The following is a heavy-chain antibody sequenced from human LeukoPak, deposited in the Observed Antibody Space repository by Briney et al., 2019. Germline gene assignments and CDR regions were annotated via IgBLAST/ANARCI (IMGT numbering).Heavy chain of an antibody. Sequence: GGSLRLSCAASGFTFSSYSMNWVRQAPGKGLEWVSSISSSSSYIYYADSMKGRFTISRDNAKNSLYLQMNSLRAEDTAVYYCARENDSSEGYFDYWGQGTLVTVSS. CDR2: ISSSSSYI. CDR1: GFTFSSYS. D-gene: IGHD3-22*01. J-gene: IGHJ4*02. V-gene: IGHV3-21*01. CDR3: ARENDSSEGYFDY.